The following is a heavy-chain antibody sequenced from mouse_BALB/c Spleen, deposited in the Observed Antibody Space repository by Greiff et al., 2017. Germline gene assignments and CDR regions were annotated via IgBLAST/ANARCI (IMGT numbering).Heavy chain of an antibody. Sequence: EVHLVESGGGLVQPGGSRKLSCAASGFTFSSFGMHWVRQAPEKGLEWVAYISSGSSTIYYADTVKGRFTISRDNPKNTLFLQMTSLRSEDTAMYYCARDGKGYWGQGTTLTVSS. CDR2: ISSGSSTI. J-gene: IGHJ2*01. D-gene: IGHD1-1*01. CDR1: GFTFSSFG. V-gene: IGHV5-17*02. CDR3: ARDGKGY.